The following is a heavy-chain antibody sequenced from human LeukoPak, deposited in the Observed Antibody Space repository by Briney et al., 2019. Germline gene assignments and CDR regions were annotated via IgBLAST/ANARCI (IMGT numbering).Heavy chain of an antibody. CDR1: GGSFSGYY. CDR3: ARQSGYSSSWYRVDY. J-gene: IGHJ4*02. D-gene: IGHD6-13*01. CDR2: INHSGST. V-gene: IGHV4-34*01. Sequence: SETLSLTCAVYGGSFSGYYWSWIRQPPGKGLEWIGEINHSGSTNYNPSLKSRVTISVDTSKNQFSLKLSSVTAADTAVYYCARQSGYSSSWYRVDYWGQGTLVTVSS.